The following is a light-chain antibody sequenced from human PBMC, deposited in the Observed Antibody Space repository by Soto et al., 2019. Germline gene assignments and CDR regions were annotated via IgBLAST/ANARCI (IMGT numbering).Light chain of an antibody. CDR3: QQYNDSFPYT. Sequence: DIQMTQSPSTLSASVGDRVTITCRASQSISRWLAWYQQKPGTVPKLLIYEASTLESGVPSRFSGSRSGKEFTLNVSRLQPDDFANYYCQQYNDSFPYTFGQGTNVDIK. J-gene: IGKJ2*01. V-gene: IGKV1-5*03. CDR1: QSISRW. CDR2: EAS.